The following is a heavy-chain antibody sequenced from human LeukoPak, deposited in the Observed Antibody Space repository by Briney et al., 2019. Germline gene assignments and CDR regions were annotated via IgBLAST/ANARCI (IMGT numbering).Heavy chain of an antibody. D-gene: IGHD4-17*01. Sequence: SETLSLTCAVYGGSFSGYYSSWIRQPPGKGLEWIGEINHSGSTNYNPSLKSRVTISVDTSKNQFSLKLSSVTAADTAVYYCASGARYGDYSRTLDYWGQGTLVTVSS. J-gene: IGHJ4*02. V-gene: IGHV4-34*01. CDR2: INHSGST. CDR3: ASGARYGDYSRTLDY. CDR1: GGSFSGYY.